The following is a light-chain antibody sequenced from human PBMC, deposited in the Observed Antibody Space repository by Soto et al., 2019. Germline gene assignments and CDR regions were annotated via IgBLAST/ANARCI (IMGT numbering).Light chain of an antibody. V-gene: IGLV1-40*01. J-gene: IGLJ1*01. CDR2: GNS. CDR3: QSYDSSLSGSV. CDR1: SSNIGAGYD. Sequence: QSALTQPPSVSGAPGERVTISCTGSSSNIGAGYDVHWYQQLPGAAPKLLIYGNSNRPSGVPDRFSGSKSGTSASLAITGLQAEDEADSYCQSYDSSLSGSVFGPGTKVTVL.